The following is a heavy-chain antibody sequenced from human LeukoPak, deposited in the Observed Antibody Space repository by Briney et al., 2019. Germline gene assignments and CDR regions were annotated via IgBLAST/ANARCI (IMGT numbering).Heavy chain of an antibody. Sequence: ASVKVSCKASGYTFTGYYMHWVRQATGQGLEWMGWMNPNSGNTGYAQKFQGRVTMTRNTSISTAYMELSSLRSEDTAVYYCARGPSPFDYWGQGTLVTVSS. CDR1: GYTFTGYY. CDR2: MNPNSGNT. CDR3: ARGPSPFDY. J-gene: IGHJ4*02. V-gene: IGHV1-8*02.